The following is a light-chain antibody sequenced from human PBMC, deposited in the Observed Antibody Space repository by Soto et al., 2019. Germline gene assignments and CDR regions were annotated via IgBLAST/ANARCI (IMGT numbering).Light chain of an antibody. J-gene: IGLJ1*01. CDR1: SSNIGAGYD. V-gene: IGLV1-40*01. CDR3: QSYDSSLSGSGV. Sequence: QPVLTQPPSVSGAPGQRVTISCTGSSSNIGAGYDVHWYQQLPGTAPKLLIYVNSNRPSGVPDRFSGSKSGTSASLAITGLQAEDEADYYCQSYDSSLSGSGVFGTGTKLTVL. CDR2: VNS.